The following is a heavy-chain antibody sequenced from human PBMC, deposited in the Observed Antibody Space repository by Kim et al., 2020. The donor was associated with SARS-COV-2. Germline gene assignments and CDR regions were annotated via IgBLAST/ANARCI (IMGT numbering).Heavy chain of an antibody. CDR2: ISGSGGST. D-gene: IGHD2-2*01. V-gene: IGHV3-23*01. J-gene: IGHJ5*02. CDR1: QFTFSNYA. CDR3: VRTQSSGYQLVWAEPDNWLDP. Sequence: GGSLRLSCTASQFTFSNYAMTWVRQAPGKGLEWVSFISGSGGSTYYADSVKGRFTVSRDNSQNTLYLQMNSLRAEDTAVYYCVRTQSSGYQLVWAEPDNWLDPWGQGTLVTVSS.